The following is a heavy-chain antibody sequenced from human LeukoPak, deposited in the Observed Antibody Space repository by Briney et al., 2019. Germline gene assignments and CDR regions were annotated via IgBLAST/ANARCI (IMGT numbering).Heavy chain of an antibody. D-gene: IGHD6-13*01. CDR2: IYYSGST. J-gene: IGHJ4*02. CDR1: GGSISSGGYY. V-gene: IGHV4-31*03. CDR3: ARDWEGGSSSWSPGIFDY. Sequence: SQTLSLTCTVSGGSISSGGYYWSWIRQHPGQGLEWIGYIYYSGSTYYNPSLKSRVTISVDTSKNQFSLKLSSVTAAGTAVYYCARDWEGGSSSWSPGIFDYWGQGTLVTVSS.